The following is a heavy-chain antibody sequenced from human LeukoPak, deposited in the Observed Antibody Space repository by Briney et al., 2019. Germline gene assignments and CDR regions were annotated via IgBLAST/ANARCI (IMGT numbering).Heavy chain of an antibody. CDR2: ISYDGSNK. V-gene: IGHV3-30*18. CDR1: GFTVSSYG. Sequence: SGGSLRLSCAASGFTVSSYGMHWVRQTPGKGLEWVAVISYDGSNKYYADSVKGRFTISRDNSKNTLYLQMNSLRAEDTAVYYCAKDRRSGSYYFDAFDIWGQGTMVTVSS. CDR3: AKDRRSGSYYFDAFDI. J-gene: IGHJ3*02. D-gene: IGHD3-10*01.